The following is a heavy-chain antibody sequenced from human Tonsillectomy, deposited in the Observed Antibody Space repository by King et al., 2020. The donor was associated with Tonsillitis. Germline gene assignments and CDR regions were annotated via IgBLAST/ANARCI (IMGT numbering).Heavy chain of an antibody. CDR3: ARSSLQYCSSTSCYVNSGMDV. V-gene: IGHV3-30*04. Sequence: VQLVESGGGVVQPGGSLRLSCAASGFTFSTHAIHWVRQAPGKGLEGVAFISYDGSNKYYAEAVKGRFTISRENSKNTLYLQMNSLRAEDTAVYYCARSSLQYCSSTSCYVNSGMDVWGQGTTVTVSS. D-gene: IGHD2-2*01. J-gene: IGHJ6*02. CDR2: ISYDGSNK. CDR1: GFTFSTHA.